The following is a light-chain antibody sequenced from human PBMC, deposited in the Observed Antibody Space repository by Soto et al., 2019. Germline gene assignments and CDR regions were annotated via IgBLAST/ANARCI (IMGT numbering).Light chain of an antibody. CDR1: RSVRLY. CDR2: DXS. V-gene: IGKV3-11*01. J-gene: IGKJ5*01. Sequence: EIVLTKSPVTLPLSPGGRATLSXRASRSVRLYLAWDQQEPGXAPRXXXYDXSNRATGSPARFSGSGSGTDFTLTISSIEPEDFSIYYCQQRNYGQGTFGQGTRLEI. CDR3: QQRNYGQGT.